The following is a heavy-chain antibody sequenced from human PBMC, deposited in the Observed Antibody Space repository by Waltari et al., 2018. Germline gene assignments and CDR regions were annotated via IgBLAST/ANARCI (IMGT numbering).Heavy chain of an antibody. Sequence: QVQLQQWGAGVLKPSQTLSLTCGVSGGSFSAYSWTWIRQSPGRGLEWMGEIDHRGRTYYNPSLKSRLFMSVDTSNNQFSVELDSVTAADTAVYYCARCRWYFGPGGQGTLVSVSA. CDR3: ARCRWYFGP. D-gene: IGHD6-13*01. CDR1: GGSFSAYS. J-gene: IGHJ5*02. V-gene: IGHV4-34*02. CDR2: IDHRGRT.